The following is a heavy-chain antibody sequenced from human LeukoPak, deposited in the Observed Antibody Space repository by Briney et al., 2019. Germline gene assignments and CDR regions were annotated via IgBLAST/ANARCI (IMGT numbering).Heavy chain of an antibody. CDR3: ARFVYKNYGEYYYYGMDV. J-gene: IGHJ6*02. CDR1: GYTFTSYY. D-gene: IGHD4-11*01. CDR2: INPSGGST. Sequence: GASVTVSCKASGYTFTSYYMHWVRQAPGQGLEWMGIINPSGGSTSYAQKFQGRVTMTRDTSTSTVYMELSSLRSEDTAVYYCARFVYKNYGEYYYYGMDVWGQGTTVTVSS. V-gene: IGHV1-46*01.